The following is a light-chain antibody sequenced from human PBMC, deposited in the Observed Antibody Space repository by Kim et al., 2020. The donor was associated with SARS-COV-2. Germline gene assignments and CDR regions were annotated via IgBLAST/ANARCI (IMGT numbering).Light chain of an antibody. Sequence: LSPGETATLSCRASQSVASKVLAWYQQRPGQAPRLLIYRGSTRATGIPDRFSGSGSGTDFTLTITRLEPDDFALYYCQQYSSPLSFGGGTKVDIK. J-gene: IGKJ4*01. CDR2: RGS. CDR1: QSVASKV. CDR3: QQYSSPLS. V-gene: IGKV3-20*01.